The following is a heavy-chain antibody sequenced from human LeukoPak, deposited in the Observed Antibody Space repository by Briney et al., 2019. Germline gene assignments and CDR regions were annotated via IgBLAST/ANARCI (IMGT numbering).Heavy chain of an antibody. J-gene: IGHJ6*03. CDR3: ARGPLTGEYCHYYMDV. D-gene: IGHD7-27*01. Sequence: AAVKVSCKASGYSFNTFDINWVRQAPGQGLEWMGWMNPNTGKTGYAQKFQGRVTSTGNSSISTVDMELSSLTSDDTAVYYCARGPLTGEYCHYYMDVWGKGTTVTVSS. CDR1: GYSFNTFD. V-gene: IGHV1-8*03. CDR2: MNPNTGKT.